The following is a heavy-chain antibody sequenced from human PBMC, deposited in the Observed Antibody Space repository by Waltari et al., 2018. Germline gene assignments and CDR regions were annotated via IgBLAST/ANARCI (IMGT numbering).Heavy chain of an antibody. Sequence: QVQLQESGPGLVKPSETLSLTCTVSGGSISSYYWSWIRQPPGKGLEWIGYIYYSGSTNTTPPLKGRVTISVDTSKNQFALKLSSVTAADTAVYYWARSRNTLYYYDSSGYPGDAFDIWGQGTMVTVSS. CDR2: IYYSGST. D-gene: IGHD3-22*01. V-gene: IGHV4-59*01. CDR3: ARSRNTLYYYDSSGYPGDAFDI. J-gene: IGHJ3*02. CDR1: GGSISSYY.